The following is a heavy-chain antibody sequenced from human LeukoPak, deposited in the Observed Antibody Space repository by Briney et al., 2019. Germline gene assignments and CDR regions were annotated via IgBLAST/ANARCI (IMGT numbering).Heavy chain of an antibody. V-gene: IGHV4-4*02. CDR2: IYHSGST. Sequence: SGTLSLTCAVSGGSISSSNWWSWVRQPPGEGLEWIGEIYHSGSTNYNPSLKSRVTISVDKSKNQFSLKLSSVTAADTAVYYCGRDFEGSSGLFDYWGQGTLVTVSS. CDR3: GRDFEGSSGLFDY. D-gene: IGHD6-19*01. J-gene: IGHJ4*02. CDR1: GGSISSSNW.